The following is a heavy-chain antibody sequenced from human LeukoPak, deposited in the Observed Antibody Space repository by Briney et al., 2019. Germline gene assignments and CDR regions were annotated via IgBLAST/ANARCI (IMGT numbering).Heavy chain of an antibody. D-gene: IGHD6-13*01. CDR3: ARALPPGYSSSWYHLGY. CDR2: IYYSGST. Sequence: PSETLSLTCTVSGGSISSYYWSWIWQPPGKGLEWIGYIYYSGSTNYNPSLKSRVTISVDTSKNQFSLKLSSVTAADTAVYYCARALPPGYSSSWYHLGYWGQGTLVTVSS. CDR1: GGSISSYY. J-gene: IGHJ4*02. V-gene: IGHV4-59*01.